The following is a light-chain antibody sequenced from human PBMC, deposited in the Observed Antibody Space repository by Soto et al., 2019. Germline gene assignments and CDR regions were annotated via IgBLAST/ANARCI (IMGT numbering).Light chain of an antibody. Sequence: EVVMTQSPATRSVSPGERVTLSCRASKSVNSNLAWYQQKPGQPPRLLISGVSTRATGIPARFSGSGSGTEFTLTISSLQSEDCAVYFCQQYSERWTFGQGTKVEI. CDR1: KSVNSN. J-gene: IGKJ1*01. CDR2: GVS. V-gene: IGKV3-15*01. CDR3: QQYSERWT.